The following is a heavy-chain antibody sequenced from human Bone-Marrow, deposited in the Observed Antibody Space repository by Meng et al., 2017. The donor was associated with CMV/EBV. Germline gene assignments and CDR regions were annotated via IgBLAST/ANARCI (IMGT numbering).Heavy chain of an antibody. CDR1: GFRFTTYW. Sequence: GESLKISCAASGFRFTTYWMFWVRQAPGKGLVWVSYVNNDGSSTNYADSVKGRFRISRDNAKNTVYLQMNNLRAEDTAVYYWVRAVGSDSAHWGQGILVTVSS. D-gene: IGHD2-21*02. CDR3: VRAVGSDSAH. V-gene: IGHV3-74*01. CDR2: VNNDGSST. J-gene: IGHJ4*02.